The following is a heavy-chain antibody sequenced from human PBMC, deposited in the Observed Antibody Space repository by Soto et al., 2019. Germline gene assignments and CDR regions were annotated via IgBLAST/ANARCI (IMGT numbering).Heavy chain of an antibody. CDR3: AGLAVAGYWYFDL. Sequence: SETLSLTCTVSGGSISSGDYYWSWIRQPPGKGLEWIGYIYYSGSTYYNPSLKSRVTISVDTSKNQFSLKLSSVTAADTAVYYCAGLAVAGYWYFDLWGRGTLVTVSS. CDR2: IYYSGST. CDR1: GGSISSGDYY. D-gene: IGHD6-19*01. J-gene: IGHJ2*01. V-gene: IGHV4-30-4*01.